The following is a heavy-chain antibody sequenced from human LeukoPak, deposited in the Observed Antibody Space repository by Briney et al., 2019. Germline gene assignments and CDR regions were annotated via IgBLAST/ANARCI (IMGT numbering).Heavy chain of an antibody. Sequence: PGGSLRLSCAASGFTFSSCGMHWVRQAPGKGLEWVAVIWYDGSNKYYADSVKGRFTISRDNSKNTLYLQMNSLRAEDTAVYYCAVLEMATKGPWGQGTLVTVSS. CDR3: AVLEMATKGP. D-gene: IGHD5-24*01. CDR2: IWYDGSNK. V-gene: IGHV3-33*01. CDR1: GFTFSSCG. J-gene: IGHJ5*02.